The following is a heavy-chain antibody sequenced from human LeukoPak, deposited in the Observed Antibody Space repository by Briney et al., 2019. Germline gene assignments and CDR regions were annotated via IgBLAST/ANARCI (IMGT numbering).Heavy chain of an antibody. Sequence: GGSLRLSCAASGFTFSSYDMHWVRQATGKGLEWVSAIGTAGDTYYPGSVKGRFTISRENAKNSLYLQMNSLRAGDTAVYHCARDYSSGWPHYYYYGMDVWGQGTTVTVSS. CDR3: ARDYSSGWPHYYYYGMDV. CDR1: GFTFSSYD. J-gene: IGHJ6*02. V-gene: IGHV3-13*04. CDR2: IGTAGDT. D-gene: IGHD6-19*01.